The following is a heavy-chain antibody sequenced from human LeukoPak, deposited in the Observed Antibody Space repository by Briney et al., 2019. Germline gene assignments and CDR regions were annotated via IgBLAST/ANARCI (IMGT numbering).Heavy chain of an antibody. CDR2: ISGSGGST. Sequence: GGYLRRYGAASRFTFISYARVWVRQAPGQGREGVLAISGSGGSTYYADSVKRLFTISGDNSNTTLYLQINRLRPENTVVYYCAKDGFGSSWPYYFDYWGQGTLVTVSS. J-gene: IGHJ4*02. D-gene: IGHD6-13*01. V-gene: IGHV3-23*01. CDR1: RFTFISYA. CDR3: AKDGFGSSWPYYFDY.